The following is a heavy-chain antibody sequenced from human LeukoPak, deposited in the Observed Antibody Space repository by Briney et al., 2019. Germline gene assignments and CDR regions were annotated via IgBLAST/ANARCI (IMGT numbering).Heavy chain of an antibody. D-gene: IGHD2-2*01. Sequence: SETLSLSCTVSGGSISSSSYYWGWLRQPPGKGLEWIGSMYCSGSTYNNPSLKSRVTISVDTSKNQFSLKMSSVTAANTAVYDCARGRGYCSSTSCPDLLPWDNYIDVWGKGTTVTISS. CDR3: ARGRGYCSSTSCPDLLPWDNYIDV. CDR2: MYCSGST. CDR1: GGSISSSSYY. V-gene: IGHV4-39*01. J-gene: IGHJ6*03.